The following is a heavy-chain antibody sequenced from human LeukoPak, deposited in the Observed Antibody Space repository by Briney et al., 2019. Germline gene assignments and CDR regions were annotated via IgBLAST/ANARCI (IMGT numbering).Heavy chain of an antibody. CDR1: GFTFSSYA. CDR3: AKDDRGAADDYYGMDV. V-gene: IGHV3-30-3*01. J-gene: IGHJ6*02. Sequence: PGGSLRLSCAASGFTFSSYAMHWVRQAPGKGLEWVAVISYDGSNKYYADSVKGRFTISRDNSKNTLYLQMNSLRAEDTAVYYCAKDDRGAADDYYGMDVWGQGTTVTVSS. D-gene: IGHD6-13*01. CDR2: ISYDGSNK.